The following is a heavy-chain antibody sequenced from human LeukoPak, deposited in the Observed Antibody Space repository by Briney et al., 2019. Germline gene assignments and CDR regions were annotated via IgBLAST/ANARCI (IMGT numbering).Heavy chain of an antibody. CDR3: ARQPPAGSGGYYYYIDV. D-gene: IGHD3-10*01. V-gene: IGHV5-51*01. Sequence: GESLKISFKGSGYSFTSYWIAWVRQMPGKGLEWMGIIYPGDSDTRYSPSFQGQVTISADKSISTAYLQWSSLKASDTAMYYCARQPPAGSGGYYYYIDVWGKGTTVTVSS. J-gene: IGHJ6*03. CDR2: IYPGDSDT. CDR1: GYSFTSYW.